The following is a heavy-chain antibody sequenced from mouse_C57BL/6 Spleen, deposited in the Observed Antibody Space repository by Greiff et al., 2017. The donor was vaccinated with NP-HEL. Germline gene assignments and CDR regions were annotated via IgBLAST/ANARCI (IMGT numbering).Heavy chain of an antibody. J-gene: IGHJ2*01. D-gene: IGHD1-1*01. CDR3: GRIYYYGSYYFDY. Sequence: QVTLKESGPGILQSSQTLSLTCSFSGFSLSTSGMGVSWIRQPSGKGLEWLAHIYWDDDKRYNPSLKSRLTISKDTSRNQIFLKITSVDTADTATYYCGRIYYYGSYYFDYWGQGTTLTVSS. CDR1: GFSLSTSGMG. V-gene: IGHV8-12*01. CDR2: IYWDDDK.